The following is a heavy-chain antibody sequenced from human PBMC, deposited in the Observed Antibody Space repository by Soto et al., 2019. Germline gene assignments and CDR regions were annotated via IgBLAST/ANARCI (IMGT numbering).Heavy chain of an antibody. Sequence: PETLSLTCTVSSASIRSNSYTWGLIRPPPGKGLEWIGSIYYSGITYYNPSLNSRVTVSVDTSKNQFSLKVTSVTAADTAVYYCARLHGYCISSSCHGHYAMDVWGQGTTVT. V-gene: IGHV4-39*01. CDR1: SASIRSNSYT. D-gene: IGHD2-2*01. J-gene: IGHJ6*02. CDR3: ARLHGYCISSSCHGHYAMDV. CDR2: IYYSGIT.